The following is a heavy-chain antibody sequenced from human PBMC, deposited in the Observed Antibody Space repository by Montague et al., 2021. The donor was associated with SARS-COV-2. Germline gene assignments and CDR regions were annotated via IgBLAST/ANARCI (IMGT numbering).Heavy chain of an antibody. V-gene: IGHV4-59*01. D-gene: IGHD7-27*01. CDR2: INYSGST. CDR3: ALGFDC. CDR1: GGSISSYY. Sequence: SETLSLTCTVSGGSISSYYWTWIRQPPGKGLEWIGYINYSGSTTYNPSLKGRVTLSVDTSKNQFSLKLSSVTAADTAVYYCALGFDCWGQGTLVTVSS. J-gene: IGHJ4*02.